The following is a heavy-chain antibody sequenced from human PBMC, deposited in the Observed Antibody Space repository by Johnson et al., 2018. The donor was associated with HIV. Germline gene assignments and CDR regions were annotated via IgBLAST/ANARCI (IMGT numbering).Heavy chain of an antibody. Sequence: VQLVESGGGLVQPGGSLRLSCAASGITVSSNYMSWVRQAPGKGLAWVSVIFSVGSAYYADSVKGRFIISRDNSKNMLYLQMNSLRPEDTAVYYCARDGLDLVSRGSFDIWCQGTVFTVSS. CDR2: IFSVGSA. D-gene: IGHD3-9*01. V-gene: IGHV3-66*02. CDR3: ARDGLDLVSRGSFDI. CDR1: GITVSSNY. J-gene: IGHJ3*02.